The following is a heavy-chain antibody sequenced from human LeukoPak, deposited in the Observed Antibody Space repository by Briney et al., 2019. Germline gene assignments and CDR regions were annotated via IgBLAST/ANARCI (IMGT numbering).Heavy chain of an antibody. J-gene: IGHJ4*02. Sequence: ETLSLTCIVSGGSISSYYWSWIRQPPGKGLEWIGYIYYSGSTNYNPSLKSRVAISVDTSKNQFSLKLNSVTAADTAVYYCARQGFGEFPYYFDYWGQGTLATVSS. V-gene: IGHV4-59*01. D-gene: IGHD3-10*01. CDR1: GGSISSYY. CDR2: IYYSGST. CDR3: ARQGFGEFPYYFDY.